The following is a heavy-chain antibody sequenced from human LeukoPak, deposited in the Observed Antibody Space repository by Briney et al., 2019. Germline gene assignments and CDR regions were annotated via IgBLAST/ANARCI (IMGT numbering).Heavy chain of an antibody. CDR3: AKSVVGTGTGYFDY. CDR2: ISSDGSNK. V-gene: IGHV3-30*18. Sequence: GGSLRLSCAASGFTFSSYGMHWVRQAPGKGLEWVAVISSDGSNKYYADSVKGRFTISRDSSKNTLYLQMNSLTSEDTAVYYCAKSVVGTGTGYFDYRGRGTLVTVSS. J-gene: IGHJ4*02. CDR1: GFTFSSYG. D-gene: IGHD1-1*01.